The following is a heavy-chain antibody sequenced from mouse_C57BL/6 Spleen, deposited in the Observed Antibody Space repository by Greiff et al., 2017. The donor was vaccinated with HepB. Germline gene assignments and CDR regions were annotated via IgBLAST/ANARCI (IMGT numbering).Heavy chain of an antibody. CDR2: IDPSDSET. CDR3: ARYGTTVVADY. Sequence: QVQLQQPGAELVRPGSSVKLSCKASDYTFTSYWMHWVKQRPIQGLEWIGNIDPSDSETHYNQKFKDKATLTVDKSSSTAYMQLSSLTSEDSAVYYCARYGTTVVADYWGQGTTLTVSS. CDR1: DYTFTSYW. J-gene: IGHJ2*01. D-gene: IGHD1-1*01. V-gene: IGHV1-52*01.